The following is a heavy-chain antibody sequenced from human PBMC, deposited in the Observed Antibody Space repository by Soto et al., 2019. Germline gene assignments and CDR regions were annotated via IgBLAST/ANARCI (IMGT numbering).Heavy chain of an antibody. J-gene: IGHJ6*04. CDR1: GGTFRSYA. CDR2: IIPIFGTP. D-gene: IGHD3-10*01. Sequence: QVQLVQSGAEVKKPGSSVKVSCKTSGGTFRSYAVSWVRQAPGQGLEWLGGIIPIFGTPNYAQKFQGRVTIPADKSTNTAYMEVSSLRSEDTAVYYCARAPRDXYXRDXXXXXGMDVWGXGTTVTVSS. V-gene: IGHV1-69*06. CDR3: ARAPRDXYXRDXXXXXGMDV.